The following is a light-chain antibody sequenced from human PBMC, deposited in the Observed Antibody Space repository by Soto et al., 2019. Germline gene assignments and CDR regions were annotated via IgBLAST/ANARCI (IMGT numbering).Light chain of an antibody. CDR3: QKYDSAPWT. Sequence: DIQMTQSPSSLSASVGDRVTITCRASHDISNYLAWYLQTPGKVPKLLIYGASTLKSGVPSRFSGSGYGADFTRTISSLQPEDAATYYCQKYDSAPWTFGQGTKVEI. J-gene: IGKJ1*01. V-gene: IGKV1-27*01. CDR2: GAS. CDR1: HDISNY.